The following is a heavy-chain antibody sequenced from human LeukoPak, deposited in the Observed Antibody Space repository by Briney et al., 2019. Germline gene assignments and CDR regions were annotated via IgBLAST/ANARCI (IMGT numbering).Heavy chain of an antibody. CDR2: INAGNGNT. J-gene: IGHJ4*02. D-gene: IGHD2-2*02. V-gene: IGHV1-3*01. Sequence: MGWINAGNGNTKYSRKFQGRVTITRDTSASTAYMELSSLRSEDTAVYYCARVAATPYLFDYWGQGTLVTVSS. CDR3: ARVAATPYLFDY.